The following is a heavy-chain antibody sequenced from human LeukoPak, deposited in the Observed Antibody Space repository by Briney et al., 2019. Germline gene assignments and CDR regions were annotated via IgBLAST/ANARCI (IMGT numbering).Heavy chain of an antibody. CDR2: INTDGSST. Sequence: GGSLRLSCAASGFTFSSYWMHWVRQAPGKGLVWVSRINTDGSSTSYADSVKGRFTISRDSAKNTLYLQMNSLRAEDTAVYYCARDQDYGGNRRNDAFDIWGQGTMVTVSS. V-gene: IGHV3-74*01. J-gene: IGHJ3*02. CDR3: ARDQDYGGNRRNDAFDI. D-gene: IGHD4-23*01. CDR1: GFTFSSYW.